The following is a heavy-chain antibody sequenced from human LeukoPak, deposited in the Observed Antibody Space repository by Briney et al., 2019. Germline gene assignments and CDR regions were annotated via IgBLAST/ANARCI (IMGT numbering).Heavy chain of an antibody. D-gene: IGHD3-3*01. J-gene: IGHJ6*02. CDR3: ARGVLRFLEWLSVYYYYGMDV. CDR1: GYTFTSYD. CDR2: MNPNSGNT. Sequence: GASVKVSCKAPGYTFTSYDINWVRQATGQGLEWMGWMNPNSGNTGYAQKFQGRVTMTRNTSISTAYMELSSLRSEDTAVYYCARGVLRFLEWLSVYYYYGMDVWGQGTTVTVSS. V-gene: IGHV1-8*01.